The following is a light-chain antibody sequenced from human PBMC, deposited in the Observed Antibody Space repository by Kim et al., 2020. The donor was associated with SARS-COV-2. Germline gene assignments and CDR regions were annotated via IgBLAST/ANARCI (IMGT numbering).Light chain of an antibody. J-gene: IGLJ3*02. CDR3: CSYAGSNWV. CDR1: SSDVGSYNL. Sequence: PGQSITISCTGTSSDVGSYNLVSWYQQYPGKAPKLMIYEGSKRPSGVSNRFSGSKSGNTASLTISGLQAEDEVDYYCCSYAGSNWVFGGGTQLTVL. V-gene: IGLV2-23*01. CDR2: EGS.